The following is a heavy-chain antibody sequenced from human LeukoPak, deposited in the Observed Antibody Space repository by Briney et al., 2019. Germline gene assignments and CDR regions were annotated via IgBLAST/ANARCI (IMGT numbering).Heavy chain of an antibody. D-gene: IGHD4-17*01. CDR1: GGTFSSYA. J-gene: IGHJ6*03. CDR3: ARVYGDLLQYYYYYYMDV. Sequence: SVKVSCKAFGGTFSSYAISWVRQAPGQGLEWMGGIIPIFGTADYAQKFQGRVTITADEFTNTAYMELRSLRSDDTAVYYCARVYGDLLQYYYYYYMDVWGKGTTVTVSS. V-gene: IGHV1-69*13. CDR2: IIPIFGTA.